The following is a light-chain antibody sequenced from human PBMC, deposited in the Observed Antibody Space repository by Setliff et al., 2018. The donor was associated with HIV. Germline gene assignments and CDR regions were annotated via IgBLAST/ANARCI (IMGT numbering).Light chain of an antibody. CDR2: EVT. CDR1: SSNVGKYDL. V-gene: IGLV2-23*02. Sequence: QSALTQPASVSGPPGQSITISCTGNSSNVGKYDLVSWYRQYPDKAPQLTIYEVTKRPSGISKRFSGSKSGNAASLTISGLQPDDEADYYCCSYAGSTTFDVFGTGTKV. J-gene: IGLJ1*01. CDR3: CSYAGSTTFDV.